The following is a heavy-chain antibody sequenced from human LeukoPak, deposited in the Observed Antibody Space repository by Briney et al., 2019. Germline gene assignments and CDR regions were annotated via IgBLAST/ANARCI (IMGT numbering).Heavy chain of an antibody. Sequence: PSETLSLTCTVSGYSISSGYYWGWIRQPPGKGLEWIGSIYHSGSTYYNPSLKSRVTISVDTSKNQFSLKLSSVTAADTAVYYCARAAHRARRAERHATNWFDLWGQGTLVTVSS. CDR1: GYSISSGYY. J-gene: IGHJ5*02. D-gene: IGHD1-26*01. CDR3: ARAAHRARRAERHATNWFDL. V-gene: IGHV4-38-2*02. CDR2: IYHSGST.